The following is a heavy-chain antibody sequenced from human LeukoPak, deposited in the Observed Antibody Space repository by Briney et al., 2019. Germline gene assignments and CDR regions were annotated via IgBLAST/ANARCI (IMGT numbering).Heavy chain of an antibody. CDR2: INAGNGNT. Sequence: VASVKVSCKASGGTFSSYAISWVRQAPGQRLEWMGWINAGNGNTGYSQKFQGRVTITRDTSASTTYMELSSLRSEDTAVYYCARVYYYDSSGYHLGVDYWGQGTLVTVSS. J-gene: IGHJ4*02. CDR3: ARVYYYDSSGYHLGVDY. CDR1: GGTFSSYA. V-gene: IGHV1-3*01. D-gene: IGHD3-22*01.